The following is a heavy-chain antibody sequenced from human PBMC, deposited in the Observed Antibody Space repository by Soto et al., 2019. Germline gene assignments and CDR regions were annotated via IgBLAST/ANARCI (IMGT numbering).Heavy chain of an antibody. D-gene: IGHD2-21*01. CDR2: MYHSGNT. CDR1: GGSFSGYS. J-gene: IGHJ5*02. Sequence: SETLSLTCAVYGGSFSGYSWGWIRQPPGQGLEWIGYMYHSGNTYYNPSLKGRVTISLDHSRNQFSLRLNSVTAADTAVYFCASSKYDVVAGSVWFDPWGQGTLVTVSS. V-gene: IGHV4-30-2*01. CDR3: ASSKYDVVAGSVWFDP.